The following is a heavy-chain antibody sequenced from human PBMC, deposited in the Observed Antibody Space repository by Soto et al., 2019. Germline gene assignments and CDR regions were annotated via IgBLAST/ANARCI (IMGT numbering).Heavy chain of an antibody. Sequence: SETLSLTCSIYSGSFSGYYWSWIRQPPGKGLEWIGEISQSGNTNYSPSLKSRVSISIDTSKKQFSLNLASVSAADTAVYYCARVKATMFREYYFDYWGQGTLVTVSS. CDR3: ARVKATMFREYYFDY. CDR2: ISQSGNT. CDR1: SGSFSGYY. D-gene: IGHD5-12*01. V-gene: IGHV4-34*01. J-gene: IGHJ4*02.